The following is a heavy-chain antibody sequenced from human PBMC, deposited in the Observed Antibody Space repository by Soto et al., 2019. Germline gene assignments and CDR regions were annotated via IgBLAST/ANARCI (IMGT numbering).Heavy chain of an antibody. J-gene: IGHJ6*02. D-gene: IGHD4-17*01. V-gene: IGHV3-48*02. Sequence: EVQLVESGGGLVQPEGSLRLSCAASGFTFSSYSMNWVRQAPGKGLEWVSYISSSSSTIYYADSVKGRFTISRDNAKNSLYLQMNSLRDEDTAVYYCASEYDYGDLNYYYYGMDVWGLGTTVTVSS. CDR2: ISSSSSTI. CDR1: GFTFSSYS. CDR3: ASEYDYGDLNYYYYGMDV.